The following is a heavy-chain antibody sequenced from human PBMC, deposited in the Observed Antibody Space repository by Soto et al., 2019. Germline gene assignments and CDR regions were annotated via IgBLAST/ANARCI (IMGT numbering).Heavy chain of an antibody. CDR3: ARVGNSGYDRGLYYFDY. CDR2: IWYDGSNK. D-gene: IGHD5-12*01. V-gene: IGHV3-33*01. Sequence: GGSLRLSCAASGFTFSSYGMHWVRLAPGKGLEWVAVIWYDGSNKYYADSVKGRFTISRDNSKNTLYLQMNSLRAEDTAVYYCARVGNSGYDRGLYYFDYWGQGTLVTVSS. J-gene: IGHJ4*02. CDR1: GFTFSSYG.